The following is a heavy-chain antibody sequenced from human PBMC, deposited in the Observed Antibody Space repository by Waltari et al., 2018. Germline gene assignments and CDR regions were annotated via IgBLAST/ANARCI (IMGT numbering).Heavy chain of an antibody. J-gene: IGHJ4*02. CDR2: IYHSGST. CDR3: ARRRGGGIFGVVIIFDY. CDR1: VYSISSGYY. D-gene: IGHD3-3*01. V-gene: IGHV4-38-2*01. Sequence: QVQLQESGPGLVQPSETLSLTCAVSVYSISSGYYWGWSRQPPRKGLEWSGSIYHSGSTHYNPSLKRRVTISVDTSKTQFSLKLSSVTAADTAVYYCARRRGGGIFGVVIIFDYWGQGTLVTVSS.